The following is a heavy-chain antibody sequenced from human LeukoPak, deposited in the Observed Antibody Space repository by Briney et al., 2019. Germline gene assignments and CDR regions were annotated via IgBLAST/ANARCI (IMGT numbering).Heavy chain of an antibody. CDR1: GFTFSGYS. CDR3: ARSSGSYYNHDY. Sequence: GGSLRLSCAASGFTFSGYSMNWVRQAPGKGLEWVSYISSSSSTIFYADSVKGRFTVSRDNAKNSLYLQMNTLRDEDTAVYYCARSSGSYYNHDYWGQGTLVTVSS. CDR2: ISSSSSTI. D-gene: IGHD3-10*01. V-gene: IGHV3-48*02. J-gene: IGHJ4*02.